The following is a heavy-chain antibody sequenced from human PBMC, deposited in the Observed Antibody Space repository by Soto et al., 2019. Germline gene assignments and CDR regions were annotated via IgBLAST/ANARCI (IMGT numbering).Heavy chain of an antibody. CDR2: ISSSSSTI. CDR1: GFTFSSYS. D-gene: IGHD2-21*01. J-gene: IGHJ4*02. Sequence: EVQLVESGGGLVQPGGSLRLSCAASGFTFSSYSMNWVRQAPGKGLEWVSYISSSSSTIYYADSVKGRFTISRDNAKNSLYLQMNSLRAEDTAVYYSPRVGMVIAKKRPRIEYYFDYWGQGTLVTVSS. CDR3: PRVGMVIAKKRPRIEYYFDY. V-gene: IGHV3-48*01.